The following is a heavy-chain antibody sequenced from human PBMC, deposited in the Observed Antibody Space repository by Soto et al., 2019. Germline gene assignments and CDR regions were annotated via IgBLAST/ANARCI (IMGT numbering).Heavy chain of an antibody. V-gene: IGHV3-33*01. Sequence: QVHLVESGGGAVQPGRSLRLSCAASEFIFSNYGMHWVRQAPGKGLEWVASIYYDGSNKYYADSVKGRFTISRDNSRNTLYLQMNSLRAEDTAVYYCARDSKDDSSGYYGGFDYWGQGTLVAVSS. CDR3: ARDSKDDSSGYYGGFDY. CDR1: EFIFSNYG. CDR2: IYYDGSNK. D-gene: IGHD3-22*01. J-gene: IGHJ4*02.